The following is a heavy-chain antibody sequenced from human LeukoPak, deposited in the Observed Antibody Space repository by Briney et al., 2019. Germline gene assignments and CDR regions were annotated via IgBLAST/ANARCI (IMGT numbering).Heavy chain of an antibody. D-gene: IGHD3-22*01. V-gene: IGHV1-24*01. Sequence: GASVKVSCKVSGYTLTELSMHWVRQAPGKGLEWMGGFDPEDGEIIYAQKFQGRVTMIEDTSTDTAYMELSSLRSEDTAVYYCATDIPRPNYYDSSGYYSYYFDYWGQGTLVTVSS. CDR3: ATDIPRPNYYDSSGYYSYYFDY. CDR2: FDPEDGEI. CDR1: GYTLTELS. J-gene: IGHJ4*02.